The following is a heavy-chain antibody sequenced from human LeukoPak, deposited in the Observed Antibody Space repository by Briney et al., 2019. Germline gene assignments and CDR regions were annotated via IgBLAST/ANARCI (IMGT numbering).Heavy chain of an antibody. CDR3: ARAALELYFDY. Sequence: ASVKVSCKASGYTFTGYYMHWVRQAPGQGLEWMGWINPSSGGTNYAQKFQGRVTMTRDTSISTAYMELSRLRSDDTAVYYCARAALELYFDYWGQGTLVTVSS. D-gene: IGHD1-1*01. CDR2: INPSSGGT. CDR1: GYTFTGYY. V-gene: IGHV1-2*02. J-gene: IGHJ4*02.